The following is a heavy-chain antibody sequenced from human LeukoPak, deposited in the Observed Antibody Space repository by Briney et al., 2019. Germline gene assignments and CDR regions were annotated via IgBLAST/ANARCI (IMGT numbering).Heavy chain of an antibody. CDR2: IRGGGDIT. CDR1: GFNFSNHA. CDR3: VREDTPATANY. V-gene: IGHV3-23*01. Sequence: GGSLRLSCAASGFNFSNHAMGWVRQTPGKGLEWVSAIRGGGDITYYADSVRGRFTISRDNSKDTLFLQMHSLRPGDTAVYYCVREDTPATANYWGQGTLVTISS. J-gene: IGHJ4*02. D-gene: IGHD2-15*01.